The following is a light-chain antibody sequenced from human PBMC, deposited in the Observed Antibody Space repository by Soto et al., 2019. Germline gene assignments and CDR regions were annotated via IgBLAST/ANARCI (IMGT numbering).Light chain of an antibody. J-gene: IGLJ1*01. CDR2: EVN. CDR1: SSDVGAYKY. CDR3: TSYTSSTTLYV. V-gene: IGLV2-14*01. Sequence: QFVLTQPASVSGSPGQSITISCTGTSSDVGAYKYVSWYQQQAGKSPRLMIYEVNNRPSGVSNRFSGSKSGNTASLTISGLQAEDEADYYCTSYTSSTTLYVFGSGTKVTVL.